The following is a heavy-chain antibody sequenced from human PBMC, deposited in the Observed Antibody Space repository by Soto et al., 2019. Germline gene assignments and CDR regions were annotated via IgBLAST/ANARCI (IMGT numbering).Heavy chain of an antibody. CDR3: ARHETTYYDFWSGYTTDAFDI. CDR2: IYYSGST. D-gene: IGHD3-3*01. V-gene: IGHV4-39*01. CDR1: GGSISSSSYY. J-gene: IGHJ3*02. Sequence: QLQLQESGPGLVKPSETLSLTCTVSGGSISSSSYYWGWIRQPPGKGLEWIGSIYYSGSTYYNPSLKSRVTISVDMSKNQFSLKLSSVTAADTAVYYCARHETTYYDFWSGYTTDAFDIWGQGTMVTVSS.